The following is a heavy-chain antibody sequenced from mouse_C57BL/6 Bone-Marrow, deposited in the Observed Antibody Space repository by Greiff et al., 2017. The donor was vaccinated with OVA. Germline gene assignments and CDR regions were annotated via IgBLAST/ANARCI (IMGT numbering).Heavy chain of an antibody. CDR1: GFTFSAYG. V-gene: IGHV5-15*02. CDR3: TRSTGSYWYFDV. D-gene: IGHD4-1*02. CDR2: ISNLAYSI. Sequence: EVNVVESGGGLVQPGGSRKLSCAASGFTFSAYGMAWVRQAPGKGPEWVAFISNLAYSIYYADTVTGRFTISRENAKNTLYLEMSSLRSEDTAMYYCTRSTGSYWYFDVWGAGTTVTVSS. J-gene: IGHJ1*01.